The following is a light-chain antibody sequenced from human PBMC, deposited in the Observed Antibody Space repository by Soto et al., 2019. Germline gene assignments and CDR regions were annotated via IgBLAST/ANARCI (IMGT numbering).Light chain of an antibody. V-gene: IGKV4-1*01. CDR2: WAS. CDR3: HQYFGTLQT. Sequence: DIVLTQSPDSLAVSLGERATINCKSNKSLLFTSNNKNYLAWFQQKTGQPPKLLISWASTRESGVPERFSGSGAGTDFTLTISRLQAEDVAVYYCHQYFGTLQTFGQGTRVEMK. CDR1: KSLLFTSNNKNY. J-gene: IGKJ1*01.